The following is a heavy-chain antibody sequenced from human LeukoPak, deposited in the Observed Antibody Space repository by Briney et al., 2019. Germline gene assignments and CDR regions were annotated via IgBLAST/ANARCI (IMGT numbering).Heavy chain of an antibody. CDR2: IKGEADGRTT. CDR3: TTDIDYVFAFDN. Sequence: GGSLRLSCAASGFTFSNVWMSWVRQAPGKGLEWVGRIKGEADGRTTDYAAPVKGRFTVSRDDSKNTLYLQMNGLKTEDTALYYCTTDIDYVFAFDNWGQGTMITVSS. CDR1: GFTFSNVW. J-gene: IGHJ3*02. D-gene: IGHD4-17*01. V-gene: IGHV3-15*01.